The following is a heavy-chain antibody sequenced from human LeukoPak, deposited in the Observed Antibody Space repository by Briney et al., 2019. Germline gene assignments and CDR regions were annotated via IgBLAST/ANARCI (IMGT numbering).Heavy chain of an antibody. D-gene: IGHD1-26*01. J-gene: IGHJ4*02. Sequence: GESLKISCKGPGYSFTSYWIGWVRQMPGKGLEWMGIIYPGDSDTRYSPSFQGQVTISADKSISTAYLQWSSLKASDTAMYYCARPSELLHRGVDYWGQGTLVTVSS. CDR3: ARPSELLHRGVDY. V-gene: IGHV5-51*01. CDR2: IYPGDSDT. CDR1: GYSFTSYW.